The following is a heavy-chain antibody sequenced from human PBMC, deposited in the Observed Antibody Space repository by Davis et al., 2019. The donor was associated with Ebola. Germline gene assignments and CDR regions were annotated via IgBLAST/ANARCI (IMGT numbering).Heavy chain of an antibody. CDR3: AREGELGTTTAAFDI. D-gene: IGHD4-11*01. Sequence: ASVKVSCKASGYLFTANLIYWVRQAPGQGLEWMGIIIPSGGSTSYAQKFQGRVTMTRDTSTSIVYMEVSSLRSEDTAVYYCAREGELGTTTAAFDIWGQGTLVTVSS. CDR2: IIPSGGST. V-gene: IGHV1-46*01. CDR1: GYLFTANL. J-gene: IGHJ3*02.